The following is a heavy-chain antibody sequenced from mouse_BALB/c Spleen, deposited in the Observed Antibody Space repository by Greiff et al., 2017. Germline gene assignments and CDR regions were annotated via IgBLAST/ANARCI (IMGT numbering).Heavy chain of an antibody. D-gene: IGHD2-14*01. CDR1: GYTFSSYW. V-gene: IGHV1-9*01. Sequence: VKLVESGAELMKPGASVKISCKATGYTFSSYWIEWVKQRPGHGLEWIGEILPGSGSTNYNEKFKGKATFTADTSSNTAYMQLSSLTSEDSAVYYCARWRYDWYFDVWGAGTTVTVSS. CDR2: ILPGSGST. J-gene: IGHJ1*01. CDR3: ARWRYDWYFDV.